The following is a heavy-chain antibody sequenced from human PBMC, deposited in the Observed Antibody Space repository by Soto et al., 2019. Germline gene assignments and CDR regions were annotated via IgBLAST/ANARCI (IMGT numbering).Heavy chain of an antibody. CDR1: GFSFSSYA. Sequence: GGSLRLSCAASGFSFSSYAMHWVRQAPGKGLEWVAVISYDGSNKYYTDSVKGRFTISRDNSKNTLYLQMNSLRAEDTAVYYCARDKDSSGYFYPFTFDYWGQGTLVTVSS. D-gene: IGHD3-22*01. J-gene: IGHJ4*02. CDR2: ISYDGSNK. CDR3: ARDKDSSGYFYPFTFDY. V-gene: IGHV3-30-3*01.